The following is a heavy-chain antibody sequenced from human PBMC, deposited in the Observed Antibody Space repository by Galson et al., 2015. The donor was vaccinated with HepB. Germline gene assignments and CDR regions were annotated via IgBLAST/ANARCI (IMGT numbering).Heavy chain of an antibody. CDR1: GFTFSSYA. CDR2: ITGSGGNI. Sequence: SLRLSCAASGFTFSSYAMSWVRQAPGKGLEWVSGITGSGGNIYYADSMKGRFTISRDNSKTTLYLQMNSLRAEDTAVYYCAKDGYIVATQIYGMDVWGQGTTVTVSS. J-gene: IGHJ6*02. D-gene: IGHD5-12*01. V-gene: IGHV3-23*01. CDR3: AKDGYIVATQIYGMDV.